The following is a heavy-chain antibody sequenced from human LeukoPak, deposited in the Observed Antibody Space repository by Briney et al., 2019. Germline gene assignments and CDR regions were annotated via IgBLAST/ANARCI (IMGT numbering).Heavy chain of an antibody. D-gene: IGHD3-3*01. CDR2: IYSGGDT. CDR1: GFTVSRNY. J-gene: IGHJ4*02. V-gene: IGHV3-66*01. Sequence: GGSLRLSCTASGFTVSRNYMRWVRQAPGKGLEWVSLIYSGGDTYYADSVKGRFTISRDGSKNTLYLQMNGLRAEDTAVYYCGRDQPALLHPIDYWGQGTLVTVSS. CDR3: GRDQPALLHPIDY.